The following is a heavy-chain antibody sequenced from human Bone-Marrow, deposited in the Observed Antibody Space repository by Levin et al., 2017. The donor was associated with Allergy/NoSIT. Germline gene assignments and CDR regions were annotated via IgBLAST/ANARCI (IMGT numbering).Heavy chain of an antibody. D-gene: IGHD3-10*01. Sequence: QSGGSLRLSCAASGFTFSSHWMHWVRQAPGKGLVWVSRISTDGTTTAYADSVKGRFTISRDNAKNTLSLQMNILRDEDTAVYYCAREGGSASGTYYSLDSWGQGTLVTVSS. J-gene: IGHJ4*02. CDR2: ISTDGTTT. V-gene: IGHV3-74*01. CDR3: AREGGSASGTYYSLDS. CDR1: GFTFSSHW.